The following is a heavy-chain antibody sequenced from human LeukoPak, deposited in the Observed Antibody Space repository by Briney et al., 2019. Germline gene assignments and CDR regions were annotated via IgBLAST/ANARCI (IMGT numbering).Heavy chain of an antibody. CDR1: GFTFRSYG. CDR2: ISDDGSNK. J-gene: IGHJ4*02. Sequence: PGRSLRLSCAASGFTFRSYGMHWVRQAPGKGLEWVAVISDDGSNKYYADSMKGRFTISRDSSKNTLSLQMNSLRVEDTAVYYCAKDNKRYSCDYWGQGTLVTVSS. V-gene: IGHV3-30*18. D-gene: IGHD5-18*01. CDR3: AKDNKRYSCDY.